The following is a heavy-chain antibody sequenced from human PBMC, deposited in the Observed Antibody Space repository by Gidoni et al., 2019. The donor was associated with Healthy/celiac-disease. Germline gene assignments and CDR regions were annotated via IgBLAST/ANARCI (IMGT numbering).Heavy chain of an antibody. V-gene: IGHV3-48*03. CDR3: ARGWDSGYGSPLDY. CDR1: GFTFSSYE. D-gene: IGHD5-12*01. CDR2: ISSSGSTI. J-gene: IGHJ4*02. Sequence: EVQLVESGGGLVQPGGSLRLSCAASGFTFSSYEMNWVRQAPGKGLEWVSYISSSGSTIYYADSVKGRFTISRDNAKNSLYLQMNSLRAEDTAVYYCARGWDSGYGSPLDYWGQGTLVTVSS.